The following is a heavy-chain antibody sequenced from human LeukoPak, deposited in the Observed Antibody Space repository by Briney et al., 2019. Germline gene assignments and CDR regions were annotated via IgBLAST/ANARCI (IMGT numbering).Heavy chain of an antibody. V-gene: IGHV4-39*07. D-gene: IGHD3-10*01. CDR2: IYYSGST. CDR3: ARPWGGSNY. CDR1: GGSISSSSYY. Sequence: SETLSLTCTVSGGSISSSSYYWGWIRQPPGKGLEWIGSIYYSGSTYYNPSLKSRVTISVDTSKNQFSLKLSSVTAADTAVYYCARPWGGSNYWGQGTLVTVSS. J-gene: IGHJ4*02.